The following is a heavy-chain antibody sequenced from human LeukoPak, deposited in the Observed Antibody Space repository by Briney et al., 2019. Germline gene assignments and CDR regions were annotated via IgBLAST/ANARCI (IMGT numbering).Heavy chain of an antibody. CDR3: ARLIAAAGTLDY. D-gene: IGHD6-13*01. J-gene: IGHJ4*02. CDR2: IYYRGST. V-gene: IGHV4-59*08. CDR1: GGSISSYY. Sequence: SETLSLTCTVSGGSISSYYWSWIRQPPGKGLEWIGYIYYRGSTNYNPSLKSRVTISVDTSKNQFSLKLSSVTAADTAVYYCARLIAAAGTLDYWGQGTLVTVSS.